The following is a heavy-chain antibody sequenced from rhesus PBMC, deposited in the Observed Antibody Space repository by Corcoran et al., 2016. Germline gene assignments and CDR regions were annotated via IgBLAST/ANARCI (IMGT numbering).Heavy chain of an antibody. J-gene: IGHJ4*01. CDR1: VGSISGYYL. CDR3: AREYYKDDYGYYYTPYYFDY. D-gene: IGHD3S6*01. V-gene: IGHV4-106*01. CDR2: IYGGRGSA. Sequence: QVQLQESGPGVVKPSETLSLTCAVPVGSISGYYLWSWIRQPPGKGLEWIGYIYGGRGSASYNPPLKMRVIISIDTSKNQFSLKLSSVTAADTAVYYCAREYYKDDYGYYYTPYYFDYWGQGVLVTVSS.